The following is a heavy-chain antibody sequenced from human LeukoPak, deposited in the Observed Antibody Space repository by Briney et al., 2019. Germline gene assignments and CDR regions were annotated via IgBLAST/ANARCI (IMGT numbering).Heavy chain of an antibody. CDR1: GYTFTSYY. D-gene: IGHD3-10*01. Sequence: ASVKVSCKASGYTFTSYYIHWVRQAPGQGLEWMGIVTPSGGSTSDAQKFQGRVTMTRDTSISTAYMELSRLRSDDTAVYYCASAERYYGSGSFNWFDPWGQGTLVTVSS. V-gene: IGHV1-46*01. CDR2: VTPSGGST. J-gene: IGHJ5*02. CDR3: ASAERYYGSGSFNWFDP.